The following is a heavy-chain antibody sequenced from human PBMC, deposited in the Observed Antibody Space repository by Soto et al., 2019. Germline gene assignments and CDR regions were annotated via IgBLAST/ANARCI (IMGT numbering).Heavy chain of an antibody. Sequence: SETLSLTCTVSGGSISSGGYYWSWIRQHPGKGLEWIGYIYYSGSTYYNPSLKSRVTISVDTSKNQFSLKLSSVTAADTAVYDRARGDFSQSDWDYWGQGTLVTVAS. J-gene: IGHJ4*02. V-gene: IGHV4-31*03. CDR1: GGSISSGGYY. D-gene: IGHD2-21*02. CDR3: ARGDFSQSDWDY. CDR2: IYYSGST.